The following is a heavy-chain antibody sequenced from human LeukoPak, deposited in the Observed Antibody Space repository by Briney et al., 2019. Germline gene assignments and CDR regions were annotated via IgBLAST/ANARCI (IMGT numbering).Heavy chain of an antibody. Sequence: SDTLSLTCSVGGGSISSRSYYWRWMRQPPVKGLEWIESSYYSGSTYYNPSLKSRVTISVDTSKNQFSLKLSSVTAADTAVYYCAREAITIFGVVRTQTTYGPHRFDPWGQGTLVTVSS. CDR1: GGSISSRSYY. J-gene: IGHJ5*02. CDR2: SYYSGST. V-gene: IGHV4-39*07. CDR3: AREAITIFGVVRTQTTYGPHRFDP. D-gene: IGHD3-3*01.